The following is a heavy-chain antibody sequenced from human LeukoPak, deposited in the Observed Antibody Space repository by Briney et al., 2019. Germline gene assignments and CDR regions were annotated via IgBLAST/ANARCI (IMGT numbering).Heavy chain of an antibody. D-gene: IGHD2-2*01. CDR1: GFTFSSYA. CDR3: AVTIPAGNWFDP. CDR2: ISGSGGST. J-gene: IGHJ5*02. V-gene: IGHV3-23*01. Sequence: PGGSLRLSCAASGFTFSSYAMSLVRQAPGKGLEWVSAISGSGGSTYYADSVKGRFTISRDNAKNSLYLQMNSLRAEDTAVYYCAVTIPAGNWFDPWGQGTLVTVSS.